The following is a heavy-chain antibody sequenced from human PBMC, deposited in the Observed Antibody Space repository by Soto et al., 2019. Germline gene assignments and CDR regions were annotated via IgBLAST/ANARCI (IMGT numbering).Heavy chain of an antibody. CDR2: ISSSSSYI. V-gene: IGHV3-21*01. Sequence: GGSLRLSCAASGFTFSSYSMNWVRQAPGKGLEWVSSISSSSSYIYYADSVKGRFTISRDNAKNSLYLQMNSLRAEDTAVYYCARDLSGYDAHYFDYWGQGTLVTVSS. CDR3: ARDLSGYDAHYFDY. J-gene: IGHJ4*02. CDR1: GFTFSSYS. D-gene: IGHD5-12*01.